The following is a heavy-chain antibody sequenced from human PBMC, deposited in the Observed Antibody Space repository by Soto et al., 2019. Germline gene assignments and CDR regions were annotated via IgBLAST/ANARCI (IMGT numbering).Heavy chain of an antibody. V-gene: IGHV2-5*01. CDR1: GFSLSGGGVG. D-gene: IGHD5-18*01. Sequence: QITLKESGPTLVKPTQTLTLTCTFSGFSLSGGGVGVGWIRQPPGKALEWVALIYWNDDRGYSPSLKSRLTITKDTSKKQVVLTMTNMDPEDTATYYCAHKMDTVDWCGPWGRGTLVTVSS. J-gene: IGHJ5*02. CDR3: AHKMDTVDWCGP. CDR2: IYWNDDR.